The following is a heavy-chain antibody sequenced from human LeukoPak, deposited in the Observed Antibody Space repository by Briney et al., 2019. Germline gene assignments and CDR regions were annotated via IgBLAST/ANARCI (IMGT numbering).Heavy chain of an antibody. CDR1: GGSISSYY. CDR3: ARPRDSSGYYYPFDY. Sequence: ASETLSLTCTVSGGSISSYYWSWIRQTPGKGLEWIRYIYYSGSTNYNPSLKSRVTISVDTSKNQFSLKLSSVTAADTAVYYCARPRDSSGYYYPFDYWGQGTLVTVSS. V-gene: IGHV4-59*08. CDR2: IYYSGST. D-gene: IGHD3-22*01. J-gene: IGHJ4*02.